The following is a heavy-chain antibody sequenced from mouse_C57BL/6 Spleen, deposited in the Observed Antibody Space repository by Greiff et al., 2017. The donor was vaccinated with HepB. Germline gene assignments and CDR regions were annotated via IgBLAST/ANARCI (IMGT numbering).Heavy chain of an antibody. CDR2: INPNNGGT. CDR3: ARYREGRWLAY. Sequence: EVQLQQSGPELVKPGASVKMSCKASGYTFTDYNMHWVKQSHGKSLEWIGYINPNNGGTSYNQKFKGKATLTVNKSSSTAYMELRSLTSEESAVYYWARYREGRWLAYWGQGTLVTVSA. CDR1: GYTFTDYN. V-gene: IGHV1-22*01. J-gene: IGHJ3*01.